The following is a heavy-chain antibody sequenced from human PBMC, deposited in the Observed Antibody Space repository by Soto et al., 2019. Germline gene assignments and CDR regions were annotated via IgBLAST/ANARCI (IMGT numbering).Heavy chain of an antibody. V-gene: IGHV4-4*02. CDR3: AGAPSSNPPSYYYGMDV. J-gene: IGHJ6*02. CDR1: GGSISSSNW. CDR2: IYHSGNT. Sequence: QVQLQESGPGLVKPSGTLSLTCAVSGGSISSSNWWSWVRQPPGKGLEWIGEIYHSGNTNYNPSPKSRVTLSVDKSKNQFSLKLSAVTAADTAVYYCAGAPSSNPPSYYYGMDVWGQGTTVTVSS. D-gene: IGHD4-4*01.